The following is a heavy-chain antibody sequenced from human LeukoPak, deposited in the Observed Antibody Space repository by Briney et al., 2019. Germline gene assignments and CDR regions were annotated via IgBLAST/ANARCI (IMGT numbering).Heavy chain of an antibody. Sequence: GGSLRPSCAASGLTLSSYAIHWVRQAPGKGLEWVAVISYDGSNKYYADSVKGRFTISRDNSKNTLYLQMNSLRAEDTAVYYCARARTIRDRGDYWGQGTLVTVSS. CDR3: ARARTIRDRGDY. CDR2: ISYDGSNK. CDR1: GLTLSSYA. J-gene: IGHJ4*02. V-gene: IGHV3-30*01. D-gene: IGHD4/OR15-4a*01.